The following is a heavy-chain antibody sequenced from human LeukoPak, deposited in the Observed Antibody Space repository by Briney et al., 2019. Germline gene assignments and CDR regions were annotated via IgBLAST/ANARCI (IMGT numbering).Heavy chain of an antibody. CDR1: GYTFTSYG. CDR3: ARDSRGGWSTLLYY. Sequence: ASVKVTCKASGYTFTSYGISWVRQPPGQGLEWMGWISPYKGNTNYVRKLQGRVTMSTDTSTSTAYMELRSLRSDDTAMYYCARDSRGGWSTLLYYGGQGTLVTVSS. D-gene: IGHD6-19*01. J-gene: IGHJ4*02. V-gene: IGHV1-18*01. CDR2: ISPYKGNT.